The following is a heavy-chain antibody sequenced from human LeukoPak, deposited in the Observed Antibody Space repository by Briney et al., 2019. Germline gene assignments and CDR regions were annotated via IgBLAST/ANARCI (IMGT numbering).Heavy chain of an antibody. CDR3: ARDIQHMNWFDP. J-gene: IGHJ5*02. CDR1: GYTFTSND. Sequence: ASVKLSCKASGYTFTSNDINWVRHPTAQGLELMGCMNPNSGNTGYAQKFQGRVTMTRNTSISTAYMELSSLRSEDTAVYYCARDIQHMNWFDPWGQGTLVTVSS. CDR2: MNPNSGNT. V-gene: IGHV1-8*01.